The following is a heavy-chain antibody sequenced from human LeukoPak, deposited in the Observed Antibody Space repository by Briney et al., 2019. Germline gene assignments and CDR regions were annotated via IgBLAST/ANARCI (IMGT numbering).Heavy chain of an antibody. CDR2: ISAYNGNT. V-gene: IGHV1-18*01. Sequence: GSVKVSCKASGYTLRSYGITWVRQAPGQGLEWMGWISAYNGNTKYPQKFQGRVTITADESTSTAYMELSSLRSEDTAVYYCARARGDILRDNWFDPWGQGTLVTVSS. CDR1: GYTLRSYG. CDR3: ARARGDILRDNWFDP. J-gene: IGHJ5*02. D-gene: IGHD3-9*01.